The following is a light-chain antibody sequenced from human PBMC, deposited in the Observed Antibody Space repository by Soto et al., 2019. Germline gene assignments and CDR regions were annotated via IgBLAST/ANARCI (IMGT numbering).Light chain of an antibody. Sequence: EIVLTQSPGTLSLFPGERATLSCRASQSLITRYLAWYQQKPGQAPRLLIYGASSRATGIPDRFSGSGSGTDFTLTISRMAPEDVAVYSCQQYGTSPTFGQGTRLEIK. CDR2: GAS. CDR1: QSLITRY. J-gene: IGKJ5*01. V-gene: IGKV3-20*01. CDR3: QQYGTSPT.